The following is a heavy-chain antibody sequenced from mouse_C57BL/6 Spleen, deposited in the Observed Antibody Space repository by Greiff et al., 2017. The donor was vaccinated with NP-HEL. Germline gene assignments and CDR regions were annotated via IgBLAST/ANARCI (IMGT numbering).Heavy chain of an antibody. CDR3: AMVDYGSRGYYAIGY. D-gene: IGHD1-1*01. CDR1: GYTFTSYW. J-gene: IGHJ4*01. V-gene: IGHV1-74*01. Sequence: QVQLQQPGAELVKPGASVKVSCKASGYTFTSYWMHWVKQRPGQGLEWIGRIHPSDSDTNYNQKFKGKATLTVDKSSSTAYMHLSSLTSEDTAVYYCAMVDYGSRGYYAIGYWGPGASVTVSS. CDR2: IHPSDSDT.